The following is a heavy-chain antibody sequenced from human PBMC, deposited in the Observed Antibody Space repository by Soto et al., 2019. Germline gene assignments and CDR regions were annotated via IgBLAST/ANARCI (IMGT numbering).Heavy chain of an antibody. V-gene: IGHV4-61*01. CDR3: ARDFAYFDS. D-gene: IGHD3-3*01. CDR2: VYHTGRT. J-gene: IGHJ4*02. CDR1: XXSFKXXXXX. Sequence: QVQLQESGPGLVKPSETLSLTCTXXXXSFKXXXXXXXXXXXXXLQGLEWIGYVYHTGRTSYNPSLKSRVSISMDTSKNQFSLNLDSVTAADTAVYFCARDFAYFDSWGQGTLVTVSS.